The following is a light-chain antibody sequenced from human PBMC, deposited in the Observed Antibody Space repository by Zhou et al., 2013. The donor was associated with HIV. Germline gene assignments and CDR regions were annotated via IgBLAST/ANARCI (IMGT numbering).Light chain of an antibody. V-gene: IGKV3-11*01. CDR2: DAS. CDR1: QSVNNY. J-gene: IGKJ5*01. CDR3: QQRNSWPIT. Sequence: EIVLTQSPATLSLSPGERATLSCRASQSVNNYLAWYQQKPGQAPRLLIFDASNRATGIPARFSGSGSGTDFTLTISRLEPEDFAVYYCQQRNSWPITFGQGTRLEIK.